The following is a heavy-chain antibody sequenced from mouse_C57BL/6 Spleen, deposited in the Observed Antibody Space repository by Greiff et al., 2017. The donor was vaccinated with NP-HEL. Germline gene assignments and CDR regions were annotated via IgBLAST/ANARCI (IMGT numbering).Heavy chain of an antibody. J-gene: IGHJ2*01. CDR3: ARGWETGKEDY. CDR1: GYTFTSYW. CDR2: IYPGSGST. Sequence: QVHVKQPGAELVKPGASVKMSCKASGYTFTSYWITWVKQRPGQGLEWIGDIYPGSGSTNYNEKFKSKATLTVDTSSSTAYMQLSSLTSEDSAVYYCARGWETGKEDYWGQGTTLTVSS. V-gene: IGHV1-55*01. D-gene: IGHD4-1*01.